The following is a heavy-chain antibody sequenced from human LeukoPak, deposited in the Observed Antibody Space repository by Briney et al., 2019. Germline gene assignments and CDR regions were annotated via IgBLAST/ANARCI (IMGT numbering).Heavy chain of an antibody. CDR1: GGSFSGYY. D-gene: IGHD5-24*01. CDR2: INHSGST. J-gene: IGHJ4*02. Sequence: SETLSLTCAVYGGSFSGYYWSWIRQPPGKGLEWIGEINHSGSTNHNPSLKSRVTISVDTSKNQFSLKLSSVTAADTAVYYCARVGRWLQSTDYWGQGTLVTVSS. CDR3: ARVGRWLQSTDY. V-gene: IGHV4-34*01.